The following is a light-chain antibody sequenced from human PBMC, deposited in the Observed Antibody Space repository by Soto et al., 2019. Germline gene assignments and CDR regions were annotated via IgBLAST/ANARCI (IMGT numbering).Light chain of an antibody. CDR2: GAS. CDR3: QQYGNPPPYS. V-gene: IGKV3-20*01. CDR1: QSVSRSL. J-gene: IGKJ2*03. Sequence: EIVLTQAPGPLSLSPGERATLSCRASQSVSRSLLAWYQQKPGQAPRLLIYGASTRATGIADRFSGSGSGTDFTLTISRREPEDFAVYYWQQYGNPPPYSFGQGTKLEIK.